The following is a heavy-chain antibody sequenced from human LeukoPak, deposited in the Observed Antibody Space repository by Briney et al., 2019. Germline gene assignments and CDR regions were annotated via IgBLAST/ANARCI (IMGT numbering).Heavy chain of an antibody. Sequence: SGGSLRLSCAASGFTSSSYGMHWVRQAPGKGLEWVAFIRYDGSNKYYADSVKGRFTISRDNSKNTLYLQMNSLRAEDTAVYYCAKDFLRYFDWLSEGIDYWGQGTLVTVSS. CDR3: AKDFLRYFDWLSEGIDY. V-gene: IGHV3-30*02. CDR1: GFTSSSYG. CDR2: IRYDGSNK. D-gene: IGHD3-9*01. J-gene: IGHJ4*02.